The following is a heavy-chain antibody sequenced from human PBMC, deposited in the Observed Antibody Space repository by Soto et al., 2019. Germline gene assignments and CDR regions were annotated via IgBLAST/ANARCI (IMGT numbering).Heavy chain of an antibody. J-gene: IGHJ4*02. CDR3: ARMGFYYSGYDDTGY. Sequence: PGGSLRLSCAASGLTFSSYEMNWVRQAPGKGLEWVSYISSSGSTIYYADSVKGRFTISRDNAKNSLYLQMNSLRAEDTAVYYCARMGFYYSGYDDTGYWGQGTLVTVSS. D-gene: IGHD5-12*01. CDR1: GLTFSSYE. V-gene: IGHV3-48*03. CDR2: ISSSGSTI.